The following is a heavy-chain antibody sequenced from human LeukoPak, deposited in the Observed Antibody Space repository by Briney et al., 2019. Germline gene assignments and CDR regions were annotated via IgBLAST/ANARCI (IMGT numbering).Heavy chain of an antibody. CDR2: VYYTGNT. V-gene: IGHV4-4*02. Sequence: SETLSLTCAVYGCFINKDNWWPRVRQPPGKGLEWIGEVYYTGNTHYNPSLQSRVTISVDKSKNQFSLDLSSVTAADTAVYYCARDRDVRDSDRSGYYPMWFYPWGQGTLVTVSS. CDR3: ARDRDVRDSDRSGYYPMWFYP. D-gene: IGHD3-22*01. CDR1: GCFINKDNW. J-gene: IGHJ5*02.